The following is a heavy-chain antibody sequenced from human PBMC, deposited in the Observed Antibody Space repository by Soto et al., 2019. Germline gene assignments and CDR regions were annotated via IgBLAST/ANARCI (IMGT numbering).Heavy chain of an antibody. V-gene: IGHV3-33*01. D-gene: IGHD5-18*01. CDR3: ARDGAAMAKVDYYGMDV. CDR1: GFTFSSYG. Sequence: QVQLVESGGGVVQPGRSLRLSCAASGFTFSSYGMHWVRQAPGKGLEWVAVIWYDGSNKYYADSVKGRFTISRDNSKNTRYLQMNSLRAEDTAVYYCARDGAAMAKVDYYGMDVWGQGTTVTVAS. J-gene: IGHJ6*02. CDR2: IWYDGSNK.